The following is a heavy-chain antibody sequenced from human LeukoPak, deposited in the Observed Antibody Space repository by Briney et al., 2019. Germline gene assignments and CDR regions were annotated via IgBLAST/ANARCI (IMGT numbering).Heavy chain of an antibody. J-gene: IGHJ6*02. V-gene: IGHV4-4*07. CDR3: ARDTSGYSPYYYGVDI. Sequence: SETLSLTCNVSGASISSLYWSWIRRPAGQGLECIGRVSNSGTTIYNPSLKSRVAMSVDTSKNQFSLELTSVTAADTAVYYCARDTSGYSPYYYGVDIWGQGTTVTVTS. CDR2: VSNSGTT. D-gene: IGHD5-12*01. CDR1: GASISSLY.